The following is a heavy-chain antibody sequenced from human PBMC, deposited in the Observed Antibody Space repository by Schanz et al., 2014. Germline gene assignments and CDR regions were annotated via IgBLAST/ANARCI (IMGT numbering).Heavy chain of an antibody. CDR3: ARAPPPYSSSPYYWYYGMDV. CDR1: GFTFSDYY. J-gene: IGHJ6*02. Sequence: QVQLVESGGGLVKPGGSLRLSCAASGFTFSDYYMNWIRQAPGKGLEWVSYISNSGYTIYYADSVKGRFTISRDNAKTPLYLKMTTLRPEDTPVYYCARAPPPYSSSPYYWYYGMDVWGQGTTVTVSS. V-gene: IGHV3-11*01. CDR2: ISNSGYTI. D-gene: IGHD6-6*01.